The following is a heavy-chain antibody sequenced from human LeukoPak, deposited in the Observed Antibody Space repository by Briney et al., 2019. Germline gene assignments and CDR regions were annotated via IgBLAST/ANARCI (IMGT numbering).Heavy chain of an antibody. CDR1: GFTFSSYA. D-gene: IGHD6-19*01. V-gene: IGHV3-23*01. CDR3: TRSDSGWYFDYFDY. J-gene: IGHJ4*02. Sequence: PGRSLRLSCAASGFTFSSYAMSWVRQAPGKGLEWVSAISGSGGSTYYADSVKGRFTISRDNSKNTLYLQMNSLRAEDTAVYYCTRSDSGWYFDYFDYWGQGTLVTVSS. CDR2: ISGSGGST.